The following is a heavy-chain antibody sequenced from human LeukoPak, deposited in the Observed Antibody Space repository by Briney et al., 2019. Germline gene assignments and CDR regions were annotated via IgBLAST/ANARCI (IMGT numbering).Heavy chain of an antibody. CDR3: ARDKGGMVPFDY. Sequence: GGSLRLSCAASGFTFGTFWMSWVRQAPGKGLEWVANIKQGGSEKNYVDSVKGRFTIARDDAKNSLYLQMNSLRAEDTAVYFCARDKGGMVPFDYWGQGTLVTVSS. CDR1: GFTFGTFW. D-gene: IGHD3-10*01. J-gene: IGHJ4*02. CDR2: IKQGGSEK. V-gene: IGHV3-7*01.